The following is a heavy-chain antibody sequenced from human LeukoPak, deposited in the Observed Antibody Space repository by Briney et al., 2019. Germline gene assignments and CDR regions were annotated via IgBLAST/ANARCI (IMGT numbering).Heavy chain of an antibody. V-gene: IGHV3-21*01. CDR1: GFTFSSYS. CDR3: ARVYSTIFGVVRNWFDP. D-gene: IGHD3-3*01. Sequence: PGGSLRLSCAAPGFTFSSYSMNWVRQAPGKGLEWVSSISSSSSYIYYADSVKGRFTISRDNAKNSLYLQMNSLRAEDTAVYYCARVYSTIFGVVRNWFDPWGQGTLVTVSS. J-gene: IGHJ5*02. CDR2: ISSSSSYI.